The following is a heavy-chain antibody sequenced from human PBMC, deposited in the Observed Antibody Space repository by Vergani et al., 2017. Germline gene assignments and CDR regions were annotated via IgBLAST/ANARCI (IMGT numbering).Heavy chain of an antibody. D-gene: IGHD7-27*01. V-gene: IGHV4-34*02. CDR1: GESFSSFY. J-gene: IGHJ4*02. CDR3: ATGAGPFDI. CDR2: INNDGHT. Sequence: QVQLQQWGAGVVKPSGTLFLTCAVFGESFSSFYWSWIRQPPGKGLEWIGEINNDGHTNYNPSLESRVTVSRDTAKNQFSLNLMSVTAADTAMYYCATGAGPFDIWGQGTLVTVSS.